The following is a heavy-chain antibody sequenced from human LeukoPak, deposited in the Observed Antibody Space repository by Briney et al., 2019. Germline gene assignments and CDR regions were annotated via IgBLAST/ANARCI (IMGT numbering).Heavy chain of an antibody. CDR3: ARYCSGSGSLYDYYYYMDV. CDR2: KYYSGST. CDR1: SNYA. J-gene: IGHJ6*03. D-gene: IGHD3-10*01. V-gene: IGHV4-39*07. Sequence: SNYAMSWVRQPPGKGLEWIASKYYSGSTYYNPSLKSRVTISVDTSKNQFSLKLNSVTAADTAVYYCARYCSGSGSLYDYYYYMDVWGKGTTVTVSS.